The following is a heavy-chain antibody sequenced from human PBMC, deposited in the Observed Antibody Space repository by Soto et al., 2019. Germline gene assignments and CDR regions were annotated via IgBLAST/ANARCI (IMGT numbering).Heavy chain of an antibody. Sequence: EVQLVESGGGLVKPGGSLRLSCAASGFTFSSYSMNWVRQAPGKGLEWVSSISSSGSYIYYADSVKGRFTSIRDNDNNSMYLQMKNLRAEDTAVYYCARDFRDGYYFDYWGQGTLVTVAS. V-gene: IGHV3-21*01. CDR2: ISSSGSYI. D-gene: IGHD5-12*01. CDR1: GFTFSSYS. CDR3: ARDFRDGYYFDY. J-gene: IGHJ4*02.